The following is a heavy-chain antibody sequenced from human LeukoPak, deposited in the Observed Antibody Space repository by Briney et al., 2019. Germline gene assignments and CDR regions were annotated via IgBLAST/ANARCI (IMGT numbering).Heavy chain of an antibody. CDR2: IYPGDSDT. CDR3: ARHGIAAAGTYYYYYMDV. Sequence: GESLKISCKGSGYSFTSYWIGWVRPMPGKGLEWMGIIYPGDSDTRYSPSFQGQVTISADKSISTAYLQWSSLKASDTAMYYCARHGIAAAGTYYYYYMDVWGKGTTVTISS. D-gene: IGHD6-13*01. J-gene: IGHJ6*03. CDR1: GYSFTSYW. V-gene: IGHV5-51*01.